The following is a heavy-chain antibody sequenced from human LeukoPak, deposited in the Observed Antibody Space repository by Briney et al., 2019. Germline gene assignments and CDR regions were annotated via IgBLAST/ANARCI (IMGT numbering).Heavy chain of an antibody. CDR2: NNPYSGAI. CDR3: ARGISSSWYYDY. J-gene: IGHJ4*02. D-gene: IGHD6-13*01. Sequence: ASVKVSCKSSGFTFTDEYIHWVRQAPGQGLEWMGWNNPYSGAINYAQKLQGRVTMTTDTSTSTAYMELRSLRSDDTAVYYCARGISSSWYYDYWGQGTLVTVSS. V-gene: IGHV1-18*01. CDR1: GFTFTDEY.